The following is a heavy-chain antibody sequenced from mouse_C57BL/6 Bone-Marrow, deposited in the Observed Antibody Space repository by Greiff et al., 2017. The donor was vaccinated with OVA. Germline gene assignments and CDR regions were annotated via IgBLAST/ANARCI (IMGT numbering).Heavy chain of an antibody. D-gene: IGHD2-3*01. V-gene: IGHV1-19*01. J-gene: IGHJ2*01. CDR2: INPYNGGT. CDR1: GYTFTDYY. Sequence: EVQGVESGPVLVKPGASVKMSCKASGYTFTDYYMNWVKQSHGKSLEWIGVINPYNGGTSYNQKFKGKATLTVDKSSSTAYMELNSLTSEDSAVYYCARSGWLLRGYWGQGTTLTVSS. CDR3: ARSGWLLRGY.